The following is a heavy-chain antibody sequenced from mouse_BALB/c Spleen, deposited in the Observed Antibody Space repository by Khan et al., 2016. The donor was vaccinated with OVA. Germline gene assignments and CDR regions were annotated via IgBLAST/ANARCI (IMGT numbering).Heavy chain of an antibody. CDR2: INPSDSES. D-gene: IGHD2-2*01. CDR1: GYTFTSYW. Sequence: QVQLQQPGAELVRPGASVKLSCKASGYTFTSYWMNWMRQRPRQGLEWIGKINPSDSESHYNQIFKDKATLTVDKSSGTAYMQLSSLTSEDSAVYYCARREKYGYDPSWFAYWGQGTLVIVSA. V-gene: IGHV1-52*01. J-gene: IGHJ3*01. CDR3: ARREKYGYDPSWFAY.